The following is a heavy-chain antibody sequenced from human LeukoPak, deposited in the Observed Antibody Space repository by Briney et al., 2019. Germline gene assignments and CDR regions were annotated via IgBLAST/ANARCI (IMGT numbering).Heavy chain of an antibody. Sequence: PSETLSLTCTVSGGSISSSSYYWGWIRQPPGKGLEWIGSIYYSGSTYYNPSLKSRVTISVDTSKNQFSLKLSSVTAADTAVYYCARDLFSSWTRGWFDPWGQGTLATVSS. CDR3: ARDLFSSWTRGWFDP. CDR1: GGSISSSSYY. D-gene: IGHD6-13*01. J-gene: IGHJ5*02. V-gene: IGHV4-39*07. CDR2: IYYSGST.